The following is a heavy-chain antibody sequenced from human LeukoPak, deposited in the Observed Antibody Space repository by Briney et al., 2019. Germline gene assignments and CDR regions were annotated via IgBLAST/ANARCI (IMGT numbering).Heavy chain of an antibody. V-gene: IGHV3-43D*03. CDR1: GFTFDDYT. Sequence: GGSLRLSCAASGFTFDDYTMHWVRQAPGKGLEWVSLISWDGGSTYYADSVKGRFTISSDNSKNSLYLQMNSLRAEDTALYYCAKDRGYYYYYMDVWGKGTTVTVSS. D-gene: IGHD3-10*01. J-gene: IGHJ6*03. CDR2: ISWDGGST. CDR3: AKDRGYYYYYMDV.